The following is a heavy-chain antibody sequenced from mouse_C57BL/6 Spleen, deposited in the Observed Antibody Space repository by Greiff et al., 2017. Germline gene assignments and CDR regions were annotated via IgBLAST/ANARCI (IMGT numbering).Heavy chain of an antibody. Sequence: QVQLKQPGAELVMPGASVKLSCKASGYTFTSYWMHWVEQRPGQGLEWIGEIDPSDSYTNYNQKFKGKSTLTVDKSSSRAYMQLSSLTSEDSAVYYCAGSCGSCRYFDVWGTGTTVTVSS. CDR1: GYTFTSYW. CDR3: AGSCGSCRYFDV. J-gene: IGHJ1*03. V-gene: IGHV1-69*01. CDR2: IDPSDSYT. D-gene: IGHD1-1*01.